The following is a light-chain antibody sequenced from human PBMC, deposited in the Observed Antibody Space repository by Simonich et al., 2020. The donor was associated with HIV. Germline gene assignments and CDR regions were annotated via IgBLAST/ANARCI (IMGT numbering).Light chain of an antibody. J-gene: IGLJ3*02. CDR2: DVS. CDR3: SSYTRSTTLV. Sequence: QSALTQPASVSGSPGQSITLSCTGTRSDVGGYNYVSWYQHHPGKAPKLMIYDVSKRPSGVSNRFSGSKSGNTASLTISGLQAEDEADYYCSSYTRSTTLVFGGGTKLTVL. CDR1: RSDVGGYNY. V-gene: IGLV2-14*03.